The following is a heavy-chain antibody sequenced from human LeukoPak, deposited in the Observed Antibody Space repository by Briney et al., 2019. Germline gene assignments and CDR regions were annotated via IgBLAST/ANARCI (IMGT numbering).Heavy chain of an antibody. J-gene: IGHJ6*03. D-gene: IGHD3-3*01. CDR2: IYSGST. Sequence: SETLSLTCTVSGGFLSNYYWSWIRQTPGRGLNLIGYIYSGSTNYNPSLKSRVTISVDTSKNQVSLKLRSVTAADTAVYYCARSAAYYNFWTGYYDALYYMDVWGKGTTVTVSS. CDR1: GGFLSNYY. V-gene: IGHV4-59*01. CDR3: ARSAAYYNFWTGYYDALYYMDV.